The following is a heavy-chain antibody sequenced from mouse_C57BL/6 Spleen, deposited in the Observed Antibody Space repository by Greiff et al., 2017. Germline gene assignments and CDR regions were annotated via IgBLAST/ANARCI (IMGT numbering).Heavy chain of an antibody. J-gene: IGHJ3*01. Sequence: EVHLVESGTVLARPGASVKMSCKTSGYTFTSYWMHWVKQRPGQGLEWIGAIYPGNSDTSYNQKFKGKAKLTAVTSASTAYMELSSLTNEDSAVYYCTRNYGSSYVAWFAYWGQGTLVTVSA. D-gene: IGHD1-1*01. CDR3: TRNYGSSYVAWFAY. V-gene: IGHV1-5*01. CDR2: IYPGNSDT. CDR1: GYTFTSYW.